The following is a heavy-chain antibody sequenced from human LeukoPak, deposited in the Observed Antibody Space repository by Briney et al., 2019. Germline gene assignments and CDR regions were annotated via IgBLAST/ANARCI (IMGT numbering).Heavy chain of an antibody. CDR3: ARATYYYDSSGPVRVWFDP. CDR1: GYTFTSYG. V-gene: IGHV1-18*01. J-gene: IGHJ5*02. D-gene: IGHD3-22*01. Sequence: ASVKVSCKASGYTFTSYGISWVRQAPGQGLEWMGWISDYNGNTNYAQKLQGRVTMTTDTSTSTAYMELRSLRSDDTAVYYCARATYYYDSSGPVRVWFDPWGQGTLVTVSS. CDR2: ISDYNGNT.